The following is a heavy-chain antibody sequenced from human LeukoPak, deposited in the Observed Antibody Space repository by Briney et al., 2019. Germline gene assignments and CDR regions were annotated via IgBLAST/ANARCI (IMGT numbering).Heavy chain of an antibody. Sequence: SETLSLTCTVSGYSISSGYYWGWIRQPPGKGLEWIGSIYYSRSTYYNPSLKSRVTISVDTSKNQFSLKLSSVTAADTAVYYCARGADTGIVGATTVFDYWGQGTLVTVSS. V-gene: IGHV4-38-2*02. CDR1: GYSISSGYY. CDR3: ARGADTGIVGATTVFDY. D-gene: IGHD1-26*01. J-gene: IGHJ4*02. CDR2: IYYSRST.